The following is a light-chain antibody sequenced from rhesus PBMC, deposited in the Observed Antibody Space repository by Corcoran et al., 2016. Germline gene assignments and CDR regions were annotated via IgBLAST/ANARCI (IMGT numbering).Light chain of an antibody. CDR1: QGINSY. CDR3: QQGNSYPLT. V-gene: IGKV1-32*02. J-gene: IGKJ4*01. Sequence: DIQMSQSPSSLSASVGDRVTITCRASQGINSYLNWYQQKPGKAPKLLIYYANRLPSGVTSRSIGSGSGTEFTLTIISLQPEDFATDDCQQGNSYPLTFGGGAKVELK. CDR2: YAN.